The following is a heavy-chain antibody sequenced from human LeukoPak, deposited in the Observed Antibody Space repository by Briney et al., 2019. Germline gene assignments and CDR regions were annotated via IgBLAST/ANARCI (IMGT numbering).Heavy chain of an antibody. Sequence: PSETLSLTCTVSGGSISSYYWSWIRQPPGKGLEWIGYIYYSGSTNYNPSLKSRLNMSVDTSKNQFSLRLSSVTAADTAVYYCARAGGLYGSGSYFGYWGRGALVTVSS. J-gene: IGHJ4*02. CDR1: GGSISSYY. CDR3: ARAGGLYGSGSYFGY. V-gene: IGHV4-59*12. CDR2: IYYSGST. D-gene: IGHD3-10*01.